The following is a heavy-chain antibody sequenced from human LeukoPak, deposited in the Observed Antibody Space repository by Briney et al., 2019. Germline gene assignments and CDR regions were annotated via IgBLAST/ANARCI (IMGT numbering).Heavy chain of an antibody. CDR3: ARSSDSCSSTSCYASYYYYGMDV. V-gene: IGHV1-3*01. Sequence: GASVKVPCKASGYTFTSYAMHWVRQAPGQRLEWMGWINAGNGNTKYSQKFQGRVTITRDTSASTAYMELSSLRSEDTAVYYCARSSDSCSSTSCYASYYYYGMDVWGQGTTVTVSS. CDR2: INAGNGNT. D-gene: IGHD2-2*01. J-gene: IGHJ6*02. CDR1: GYTFTSYA.